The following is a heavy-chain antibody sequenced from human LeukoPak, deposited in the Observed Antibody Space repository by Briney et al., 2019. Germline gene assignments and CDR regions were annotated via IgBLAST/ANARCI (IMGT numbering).Heavy chain of an antibody. CDR1: GFTFSSYA. V-gene: IGHV3-23*01. D-gene: IGHD5-18*01. CDR2: ISGSGGST. J-gene: IGHJ4*02. CDR3: AKVGGLGYSYGSSSQLDY. Sequence: GGSLRLSCAASGFTFSSYAMTWVRQAPGKGLEWVSTISGSGGSTYYADSVKGRFTISRDNSKNTLYLQMNSLRAEDTAIYYCAKVGGLGYSYGSSSQLDYWGQGTLVTVSS.